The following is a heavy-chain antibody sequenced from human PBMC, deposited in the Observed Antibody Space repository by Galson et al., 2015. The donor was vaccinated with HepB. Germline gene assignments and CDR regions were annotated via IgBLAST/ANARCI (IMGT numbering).Heavy chain of an antibody. CDR2: FDPEEGET. CDR1: GYTLIELS. Sequence: SVTVSCKVSGYTLIELSMHWVRQAPGKGLEWMGGFDPEEGETVYAVKFQGRVTMTEDTSTDTAYMELTSLRSEDTAVYYCATDKGGPLDYWGQGTLITVSS. D-gene: IGHD3-16*01. CDR3: ATDKGGPLDY. J-gene: IGHJ4*02. V-gene: IGHV1-24*01.